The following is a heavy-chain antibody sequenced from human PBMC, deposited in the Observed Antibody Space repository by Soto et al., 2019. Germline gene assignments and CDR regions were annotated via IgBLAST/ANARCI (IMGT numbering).Heavy chain of an antibody. CDR2: IIPIFGTA. V-gene: IGHV1-69*01. CDR1: GGTFSSYA. D-gene: IGHD2-2*01. J-gene: IGHJ3*02. CDR3: ARVLDVVVPAAALAFDI. Sequence: SVKVSCKASGGTFSSYAISWVRQAPVQGLEWMGGIIPIFGTANYAQKFQGRVTITADESTSTAYMELSSLRSEDTAVYYCARVLDVVVPAAALAFDIWGQGTMVTVSS.